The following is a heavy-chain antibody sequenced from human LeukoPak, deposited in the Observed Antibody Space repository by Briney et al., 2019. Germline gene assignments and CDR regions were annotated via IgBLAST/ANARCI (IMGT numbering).Heavy chain of an antibody. Sequence: NPSETLSLTCTVSGYSISSGYYWGWIRQPPGKGLEWIGSIYHSGSTYYNPSLKSRVTISVDTSKNQFSLKLSSVTAADTAVYYCARSGYSSGWSYTKHVSRGSWFDPWGQGTLVTVSS. CDR1: GYSISSGYY. J-gene: IGHJ5*02. CDR3: ARSGYSSGWSYTKHVSRGSWFDP. CDR2: IYHSGST. V-gene: IGHV4-38-2*02. D-gene: IGHD6-19*01.